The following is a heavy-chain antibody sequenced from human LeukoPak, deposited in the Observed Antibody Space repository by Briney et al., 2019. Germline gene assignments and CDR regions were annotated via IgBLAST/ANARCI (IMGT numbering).Heavy chain of an antibody. CDR2: INPNSGGT. Sequence: ASVKVSCKASGYTFTGYYMHWVRQAPGQGLEWMGWINPNSGGTNFAQKFQGRVTITRDTSISTAYMELSRLRSDDTAVYYCARDLGHDSGGSLSPFDYWGQGTLVTVSS. CDR1: GYTFTGYY. CDR3: ARDLGHDSGGSLSPFDY. D-gene: IGHD1-26*01. V-gene: IGHV1-2*02. J-gene: IGHJ4*02.